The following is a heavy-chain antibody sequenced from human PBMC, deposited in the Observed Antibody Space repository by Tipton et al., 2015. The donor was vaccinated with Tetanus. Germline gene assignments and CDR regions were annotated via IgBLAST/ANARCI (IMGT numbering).Heavy chain of an antibody. CDR1: GYTFTGYY. Sequence: QVQLVQSGAEVKKPGASLKVSCKASGYTFTGYYLYRVRQAPGQGLEWMGWIDPNSGGTIYAQKFQGRVTMTRDTSISTAYMELSRLRSDDTAVYYCARDRGDYIYYGMDVWGPGTTVTVTS. CDR3: ARDRGDYIYYGMDV. V-gene: IGHV1-2*02. CDR2: IDPNSGGT. D-gene: IGHD3-22*01. J-gene: IGHJ6*02.